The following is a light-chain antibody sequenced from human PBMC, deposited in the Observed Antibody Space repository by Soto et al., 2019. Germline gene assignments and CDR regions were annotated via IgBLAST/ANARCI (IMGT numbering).Light chain of an antibody. CDR3: QQSYNTPQT. CDR1: QTITNY. CDR2: ATD. V-gene: IGKV1-39*01. Sequence: DIQITQSPSSLSASAVDRVTITCRASQTITNYLNWYQQQSGKAPKLLIYATDTLQSGVPSRFSGSGSGTDYTLTISSLQPEDFATYYCQQSYNTPQTFGQGTKV. J-gene: IGKJ1*01.